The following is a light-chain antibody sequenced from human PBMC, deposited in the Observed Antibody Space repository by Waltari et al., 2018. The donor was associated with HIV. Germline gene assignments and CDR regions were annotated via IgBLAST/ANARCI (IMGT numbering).Light chain of an antibody. J-gene: IGLJ2*01. CDR3: SSYTTTNTLEE. CDR2: EVS. V-gene: IGLV2-14*01. Sequence: QSALTQPASVSGSPGQSITISCTGTNSDVGGYNYVSWYQQHPGKAPKVLLYEVSNRPSGFANRFAGAKSDNTAYLTIAGLRAEDEADYYCSSYTTTNTLEEFGGGTKLTVL. CDR1: NSDVGGYNY.